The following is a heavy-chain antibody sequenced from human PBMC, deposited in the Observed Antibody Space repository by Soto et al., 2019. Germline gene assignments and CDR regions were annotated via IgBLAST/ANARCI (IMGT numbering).Heavy chain of an antibody. CDR1: GGSITSYY. D-gene: IGHD3-10*01. CDR2: IHNSGST. Sequence: QVQLQESGPGLVKPSETLSLIGTVSGGSITSYYWSWIRQPPGKGLEWIGYIHNSGSTSYNPSLQSRVTISADVSKNQFSLDLRSVTAADTAVYYCARRWSGTDYWGHGTLVTVSS. V-gene: IGHV4-59*01. J-gene: IGHJ4*01. CDR3: ARRWSGTDY.